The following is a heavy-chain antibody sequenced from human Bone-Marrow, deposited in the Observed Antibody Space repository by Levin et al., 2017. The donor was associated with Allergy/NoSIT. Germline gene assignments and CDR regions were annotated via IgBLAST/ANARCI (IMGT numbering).Heavy chain of an antibody. Sequence: PGGSLRLSCTASGFAFSTYWMTWVRQAPGKGLEWVANIKQDGSDKYYLDSVKGRFTISRDNAEKSLYLQMNNLRAEDTAVYYCSRRGNNWNDEGPGDYWGQGTLVTVSS. D-gene: IGHD1-1*01. V-gene: IGHV3-7*01. CDR2: IKQDGSDK. CDR3: SRRGNNWNDEGPGDY. J-gene: IGHJ4*02. CDR1: GFAFSTYW.